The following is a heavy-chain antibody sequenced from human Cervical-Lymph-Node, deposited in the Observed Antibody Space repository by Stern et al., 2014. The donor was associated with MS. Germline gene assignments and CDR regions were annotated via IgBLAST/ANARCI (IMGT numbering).Heavy chain of an antibody. D-gene: IGHD6-13*01. CDR2: IWYDGSNP. V-gene: IGHV3-33*01. CDR3: ASAYSSSHYYFDY. J-gene: IGHJ4*02. CDR1: GVSFSRYA. Sequence: QVQLVQSGGGVVQPGRSLRLSCAASGVSFSRYAMHWVRQAPGKGLEWVALIWYDGSNPYYADSVTVRFTISRDNFKNTLYLQMNSLRAEDTAVYYCASAYSSSHYYFDYWGQGTLVTVSS.